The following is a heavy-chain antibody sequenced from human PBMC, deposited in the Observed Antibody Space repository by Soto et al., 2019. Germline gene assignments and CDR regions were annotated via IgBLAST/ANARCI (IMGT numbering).Heavy chain of an antibody. CDR3: AAEVYCSGGSCSAYYGMDV. D-gene: IGHD2-15*01. V-gene: IGHV1-58*02. J-gene: IGHJ6*02. CDR1: GFTFTSSA. Sequence: SVKVSCKASGFTFTSSAMQWVRQARGQRLEWIGWIVVGSGNTNYAQKFQERVTITRDMSTSTAYMELSSLRSEDTAVYYCAAEVYCSGGSCSAYYGMDVWGQGTTVTVSS. CDR2: IVVGSGNT.